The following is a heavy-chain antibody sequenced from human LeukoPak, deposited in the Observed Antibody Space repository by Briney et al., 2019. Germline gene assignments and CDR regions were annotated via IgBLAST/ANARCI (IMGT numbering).Heavy chain of an antibody. J-gene: IGHJ4*02. V-gene: IGHV4-31*03. D-gene: IGHD3-22*01. CDR1: GGSISSGGYY. CDR2: IYYSGST. CDR3: ARGIYGSGYYD. Sequence: SETLSLTCTVSGGSISSGGYYWSWIRQHPGKGLEWIGYIYYSGSTYYNPSLKSRVTISVDTSKNQFSLKLSSVTAADTAVYYSARGIYGSGYYDWGQGTLVTVSS.